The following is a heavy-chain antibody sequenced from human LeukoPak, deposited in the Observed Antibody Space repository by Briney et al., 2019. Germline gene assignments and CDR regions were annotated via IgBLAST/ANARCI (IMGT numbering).Heavy chain of an antibody. CDR2: INRDGSTT. Sequence: GGSLRLSCEGSGFTFRNYWMHWVRQVPGKGLVWVSRINRDGSTTSYADSVKGRFTISRDNAKNTLNLQMNSLRGEDTAVYYCARDQEGFDYWGQGTVVTVSS. CDR3: ARDQEGFDY. V-gene: IGHV3-74*01. CDR1: GFTFRNYW. J-gene: IGHJ4*02.